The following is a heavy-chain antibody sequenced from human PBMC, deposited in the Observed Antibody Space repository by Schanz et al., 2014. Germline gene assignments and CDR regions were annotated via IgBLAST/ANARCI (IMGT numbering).Heavy chain of an antibody. Sequence: QVQLQESGPGLVKPSQTLSLTCTVSGGSIRSGTYYWSWIRQPAGKALEWVGRVFPNGITNYNPSLKIRSPISLTTSNNQFSRTLTSLTAADTAVYYCARDTTWRLDLWGRGTLVTVSS. CDR2: VFPNGIT. J-gene: IGHJ2*01. D-gene: IGHD1-1*01. CDR3: ARDTTWRLDL. V-gene: IGHV4-61*02. CDR1: GGSIRSGTYY.